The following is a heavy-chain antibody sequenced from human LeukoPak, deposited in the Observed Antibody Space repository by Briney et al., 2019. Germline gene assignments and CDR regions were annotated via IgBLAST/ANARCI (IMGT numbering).Heavy chain of an antibody. D-gene: IGHD5-18*01. CDR3: ARGGYIPQYYYYYYMDV. V-gene: IGHV3-48*04. J-gene: IGHJ6*03. CDR2: ISSSGSTI. CDR1: GFTFSSYA. Sequence: PGGSLRLSCEASGFTFSSYAMDWVRQAPGKGLEWVSYISSSGSTIYYADSVKGRFTISRDNAKNSLYLQMNSLRAEDTAVYYCARGGYIPQYYYYYYMDVWGKGTTVTVSS.